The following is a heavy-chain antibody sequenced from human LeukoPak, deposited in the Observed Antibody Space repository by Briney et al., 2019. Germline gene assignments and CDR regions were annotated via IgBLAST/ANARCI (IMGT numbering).Heavy chain of an antibody. J-gene: IGHJ3*02. Sequence: ASVKVSCKASGYTLTSYYMHWVRQAPGQGLEWMGIIDPSGGSTSYAQKFQGRVTMTRDTSTSTVYMELSSLRSEDTAVYYCARDQGHAFDIWGQGTMVTVSS. V-gene: IGHV1-46*01. CDR2: IDPSGGST. CDR1: GYTLTSYY. CDR3: ARDQGHAFDI.